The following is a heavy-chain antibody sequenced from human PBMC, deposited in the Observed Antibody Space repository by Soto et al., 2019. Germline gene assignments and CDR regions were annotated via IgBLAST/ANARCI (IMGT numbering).Heavy chain of an antibody. Sequence: SETLSLTCAVSGGSISSSNWWSWVRQPPGKGLEWIGEIYHSGSTNYNPSLKSRVTISVDKSKNQFSLKLSSVTAADTAVYYCASRGVYYDSSGYYPHDDWGQGTLDTVSS. D-gene: IGHD3-22*01. CDR3: ASRGVYYDSSGYYPHDD. CDR1: GGSISSSNW. V-gene: IGHV4-4*02. CDR2: IYHSGST. J-gene: IGHJ4*02.